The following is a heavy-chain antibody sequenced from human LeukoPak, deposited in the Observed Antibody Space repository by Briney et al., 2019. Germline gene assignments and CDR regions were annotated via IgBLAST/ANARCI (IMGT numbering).Heavy chain of an antibody. Sequence: GESLKISCKGSGYTFTTYWIGWVRQMPGKSLDWMGIIYPDDSDITYSPSFQGQVTISADKSINTAYLQWSSLKASDTAMYYCARRLMYYYDSSGYDVAFDIWGQGTMVTVSS. CDR2: IYPDDSDI. CDR3: ARRLMYYYDSSGYDVAFDI. V-gene: IGHV5-51*01. D-gene: IGHD3-22*01. J-gene: IGHJ3*02. CDR1: GYTFTTYW.